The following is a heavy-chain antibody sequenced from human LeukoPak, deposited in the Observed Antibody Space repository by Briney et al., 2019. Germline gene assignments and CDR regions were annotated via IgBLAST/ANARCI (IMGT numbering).Heavy chain of an antibody. CDR3: ARDLRRIAASPDGMDV. J-gene: IGHJ3*01. CDR1: GGTFSSYA. D-gene: IGHD6-13*01. Sequence: GASVKVSCKASGGTFSSYAISWVRQAPGQGLEWMGGIIPIFGTANYAQKFQGRVTITADESTSTAYMELRSLRSDDTAVYYCARDLRRIAASPDGMDVWGQGTMVTVSS. V-gene: IGHV1-69*13. CDR2: IIPIFGTA.